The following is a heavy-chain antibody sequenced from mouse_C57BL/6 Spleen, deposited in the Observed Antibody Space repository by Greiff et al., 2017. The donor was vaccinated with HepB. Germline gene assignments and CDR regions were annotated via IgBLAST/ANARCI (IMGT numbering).Heavy chain of an antibody. D-gene: IGHD1-1*01. CDR3: TRSITTVVATRYYAMDY. V-gene: IGHV1-15*01. CDR2: IDPETGGT. J-gene: IGHJ4*01. CDR1: GYTFTDYE. Sequence: QVQLQQSGAELVRPGASVTLSCKASGYTFTDYEMHWVKQTPVHGLEWIGAIDPETGGTAYNQKFKGKAILTADKSSSTAYMELRSLTSEDSAVYYCTRSITTVVATRYYAMDYWGQGTSVTVSS.